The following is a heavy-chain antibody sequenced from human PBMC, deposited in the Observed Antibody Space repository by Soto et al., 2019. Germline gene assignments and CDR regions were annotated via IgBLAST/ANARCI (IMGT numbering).Heavy chain of an antibody. V-gene: IGHV3-21*01. CDR1: GFTFSSYS. CDR3: AGNTFGP. J-gene: IGHJ5*02. Sequence: EVPLVESGGGLVKPGGSLRLSCAASGFTFSSYSMNWVSHAPGKGLEWVSSISSSSSYIDYADSVKGRFTISRDNAKNSLYLQRNSLRAEDTAVYYCAGNTFGPWGQGTPVTVAS. CDR2: ISSSSSYI.